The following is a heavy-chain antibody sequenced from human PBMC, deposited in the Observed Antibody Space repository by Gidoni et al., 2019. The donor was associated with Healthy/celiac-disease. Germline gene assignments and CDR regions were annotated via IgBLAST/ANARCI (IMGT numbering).Heavy chain of an antibody. J-gene: IGHJ3*02. CDR2: GIA. D-gene: IGHD3-22*01. CDR3: ARVDNYDSSGYYYVRYTAFDI. V-gene: IGHV1-69*04. Sequence: GIANYAQKFQGRVTITADKSTSTAYMELSSLRSEDTAVYYCARVDNYDSSGYYYVRYTAFDIWGQGTMVTVSS.